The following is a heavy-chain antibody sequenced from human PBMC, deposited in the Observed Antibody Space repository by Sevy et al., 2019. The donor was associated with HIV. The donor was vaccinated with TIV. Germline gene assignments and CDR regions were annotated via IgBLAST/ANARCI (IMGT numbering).Heavy chain of an antibody. D-gene: IGHD2-2*01. CDR1: GFTFSSYG. CDR3: ARGPLVPADPSGYYYYGMDV. CDR2: IWYDGSNK. V-gene: IGHV3-33*01. J-gene: IGHJ6*02. Sequence: GGSLRLSCAASGFTFSSYGMHWVRQAPGKGLEWVAVIWYDGSNKYYADSMKGRFSISRDKSKNTLYLQMNSLRAEDTAVYYCARGPLVPADPSGYYYYGMDVWGQGTTVTVSS.